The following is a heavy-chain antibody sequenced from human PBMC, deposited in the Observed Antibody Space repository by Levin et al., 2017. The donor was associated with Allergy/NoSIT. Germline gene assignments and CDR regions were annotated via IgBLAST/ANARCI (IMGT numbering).Heavy chain of an antibody. D-gene: IGHD6-19*01. CDR2: IFHSGST. CDR3: AMGDVGYASGWFDP. V-gene: IGHV4-4*02. Sequence: PSETLSLTCDVSGGSISSINWWTWLRQPPGKGLEWIGEIFHSGSTNYNPSLESRVRISVDKSKNQFSLKLSPVTAADTAVYYCAMGDVGYASGWFDPWGQGTLVTVST. CDR1: GGSISSINW. J-gene: IGHJ5*02.